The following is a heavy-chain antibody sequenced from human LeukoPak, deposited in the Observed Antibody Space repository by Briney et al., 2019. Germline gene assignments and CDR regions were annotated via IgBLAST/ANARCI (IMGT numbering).Heavy chain of an antibody. J-gene: IGHJ4*02. CDR2: ISYDGSNK. CDR3: ARGTVTAPDY. CDR1: GFTFSSYA. V-gene: IGHV3-30-3*01. Sequence: GRSLRLSCAASGFTFSSYAMHWVRQAPGKGLEWVAVISYDGSNKYYADSVKGRFTISKDNAKNSLYLQMNSLRAEDTAVYYCARGTVTAPDYWGQGTLVTVSS. D-gene: IGHD2-21*02.